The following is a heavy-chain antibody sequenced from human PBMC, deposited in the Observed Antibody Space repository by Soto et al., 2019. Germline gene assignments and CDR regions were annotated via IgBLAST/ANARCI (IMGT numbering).Heavy chain of an antibody. CDR1: GFRFSSYV. Sequence: GGSLRLSCAASGFRFSSYVMSWVRQAPGKGLEWVSAISGSGESTYYADSVKGRFTTSRDNSKSTLYLQMNSLSVGDTAVYFCAKQETVDSGHYWGQGTLVTVSS. J-gene: IGHJ4*02. CDR3: AKQETVDSGHY. D-gene: IGHD5-18*01. V-gene: IGHV3-23*01. CDR2: ISGSGEST.